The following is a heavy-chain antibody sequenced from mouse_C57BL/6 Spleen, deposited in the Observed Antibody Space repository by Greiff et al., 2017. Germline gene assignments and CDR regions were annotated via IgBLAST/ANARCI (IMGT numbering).Heavy chain of an antibody. V-gene: IGHV1-42*01. D-gene: IGHD1-1*01. CDR3: ARLYYGSSSAWFAY. Sequence: VQLQQSGPELVKPGASVKISCKASGYSFTGYYMNWVKQSPEKSLEWIGEITPSTGGTTYNQKFKAKATLTVDKSSSTAYMQLKSLTSEDSAVYYCARLYYGSSSAWFAYWGQGTLVTVSA. CDR1: GYSFTGYY. J-gene: IGHJ3*01. CDR2: ITPSTGGT.